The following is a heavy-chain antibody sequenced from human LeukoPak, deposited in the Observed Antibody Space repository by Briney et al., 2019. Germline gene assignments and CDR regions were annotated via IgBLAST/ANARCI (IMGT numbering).Heavy chain of an antibody. D-gene: IGHD5-12*01. CDR1: GFTFSSYW. Sequence: GGSLRLSCAASGFTFSSYWMHWVRQAPGKGLVWVSRINSDGSSTSYADSVKGRFTISRDNAKNTLYLQMNSLRAEDTAVYYCAKDADIVATITVGYFDYWGQGTLVTVSA. V-gene: IGHV3-74*01. CDR3: AKDADIVATITVGYFDY. J-gene: IGHJ4*02. CDR2: INSDGSST.